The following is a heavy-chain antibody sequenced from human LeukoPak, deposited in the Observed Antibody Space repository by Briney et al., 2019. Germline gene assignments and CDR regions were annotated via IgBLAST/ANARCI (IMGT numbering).Heavy chain of an antibody. V-gene: IGHV4-59*01. CDR2: IFSSGST. J-gene: IGHJ6*03. CDR3: ARGVTLYYYYMDV. Sequence: PSETLSLTCTVAGGSISSYAWGWIRQPPGKGLEWIGYIFSSGSTNYNPSLKSRVIISLDTSKNQFSLKLSSVTAADTAVYYCARGVTLYYYYMDVWGKGTTVTVSS. D-gene: IGHD5/OR15-5a*01. CDR1: GGSISSYA.